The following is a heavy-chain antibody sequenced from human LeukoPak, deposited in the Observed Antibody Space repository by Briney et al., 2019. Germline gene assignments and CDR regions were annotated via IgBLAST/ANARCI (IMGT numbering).Heavy chain of an antibody. D-gene: IGHD3-3*01. CDR2: ISSSGGST. V-gene: IGHV3-23*01. J-gene: IGHJ4*02. CDR1: GFSFSSYV. CDR3: AKEGAFWSGSPFDY. Sequence: GGSLRLSCAASGFSFSSYVMSWVRQAPGKGLEWVSGISSSGGSTYYADSVKGRFTISRDNSKNTLYLQMNSLRAEDTAVYYCAKEGAFWSGSPFDYWGQGTLVTVSS.